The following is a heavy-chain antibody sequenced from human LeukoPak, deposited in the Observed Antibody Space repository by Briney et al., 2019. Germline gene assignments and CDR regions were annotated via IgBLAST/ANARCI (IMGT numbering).Heavy chain of an antibody. V-gene: IGHV3-30-3*01. CDR3: ARDRRYCDSSGYPDY. J-gene: IGHJ4*02. CDR2: ISYDGSNK. CDR1: GFTFSSYA. D-gene: IGHD3-22*01. Sequence: GGSLRLSCAASGFTFSSYAMHWVRQAPGKGLEWVAVISYDGSNKYYADSVKGRFTISRDNSKNTLYLQMNSLRAEDTAVYYCARDRRYCDSSGYPDYWGQGTLVTVSS.